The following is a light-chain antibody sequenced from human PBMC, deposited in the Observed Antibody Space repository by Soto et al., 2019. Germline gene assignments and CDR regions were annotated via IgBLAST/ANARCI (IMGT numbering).Light chain of an antibody. V-gene: IGLV4-69*01. Sequence: QLVLTQSPSASASLGASVKLTCTLSSGHSSYAIAWHQQQPEKGPRYLMNVNSDGSHSKGDGIPDRFSGSSSGAERYLTISSLQSEDEADYYCQTWGTGIWVFGGGTKLTVL. CDR2: VNSDGSH. CDR3: QTWGTGIWV. J-gene: IGLJ3*02. CDR1: SGHSSYA.